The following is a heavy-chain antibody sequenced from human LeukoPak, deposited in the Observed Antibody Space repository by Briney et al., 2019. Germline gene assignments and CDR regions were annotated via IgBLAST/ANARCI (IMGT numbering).Heavy chain of an antibody. Sequence: GASVKVSCKASGYTFTSYDINWVRQATGQGLEWMGWMNPNSGNTGYAQKFQGRGTMTRNTSISTAYMELSSLRSEDTAVYYCARDHQRAENWFDPWGQGTLVTVSS. CDR1: GYTFTSYD. J-gene: IGHJ5*02. V-gene: IGHV1-8*01. CDR2: MNPNSGNT. CDR3: ARDHQRAENWFDP. D-gene: IGHD2-2*01.